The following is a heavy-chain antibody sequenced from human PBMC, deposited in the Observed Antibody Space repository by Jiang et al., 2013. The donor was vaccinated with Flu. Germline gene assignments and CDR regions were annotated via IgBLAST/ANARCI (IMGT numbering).Heavy chain of an antibody. CDR1: RDSVSSNSAA. D-gene: IGHD6-19*01. CDR2: TYYRSKWYN. V-gene: IGHV6-1*01. J-gene: IGHJ4*02. Sequence: SLTCAIVRDSVSSNSAAWNWIRHVPSRVLEWLGRTYYRSKWYNDYAVSVKSRITINPDTSKNQFSLQLNSVTPEDTAVYYCARQAVAGRSFDYWGQGTLVTVSS. CDR3: ARQAVAGRSFDY.